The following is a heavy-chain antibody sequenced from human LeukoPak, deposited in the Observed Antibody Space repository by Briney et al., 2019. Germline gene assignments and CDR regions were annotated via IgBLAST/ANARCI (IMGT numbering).Heavy chain of an antibody. CDR3: ARPTEGYSGYDYYYFDY. Sequence: ASVKVSCKASGYTFTSYGISWVRQAPGKGLEWMGWISAYNGNTNYAQKLQGRVTMTTDTSTSTAYMELRSLRSDDTAVYYCARPTEGYSGYDYYYFDYWGQGTLVTVSS. J-gene: IGHJ4*02. CDR2: ISAYNGNT. CDR1: GYTFTSYG. V-gene: IGHV1-18*01. D-gene: IGHD5-12*01.